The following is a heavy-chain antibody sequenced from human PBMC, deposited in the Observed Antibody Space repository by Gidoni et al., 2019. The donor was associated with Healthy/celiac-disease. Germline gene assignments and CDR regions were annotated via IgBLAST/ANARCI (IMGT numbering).Heavy chain of an antibody. CDR1: GFPFRSYA. CDR3: ASAYNWNDGWFDP. D-gene: IGHD1-20*01. Sequence: QVQLVESGGGVVQPGRSLRLSCAASGFPFRSYAMHWVRQAPGKGLEWVAVRSYDGSNKYYADPGKGRFTISRDNAKNTLYLQMNSLRAEDTAVYYCASAYNWNDGWFDPWGQGTLVTVSS. CDR2: RSYDGSNK. J-gene: IGHJ5*02. V-gene: IGHV3-30*04.